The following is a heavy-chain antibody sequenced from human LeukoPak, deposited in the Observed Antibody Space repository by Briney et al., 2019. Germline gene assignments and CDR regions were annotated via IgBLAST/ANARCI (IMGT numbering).Heavy chain of an antibody. D-gene: IGHD6-13*01. V-gene: IGHV4-59*01. CDR2: ISYSGST. CDR1: GGSISSYY. Sequence: SETLSLTCTVSGGSISSYYWSWIRQPPGKGLEWFGYISYSGSTNYNPSLKSRVTISVDTSKNQFSLRLSSVTAADTAVYYCARAGRIEAASTYYFDYWGQGTLVTVSS. J-gene: IGHJ4*02. CDR3: ARAGRIEAASTYYFDY.